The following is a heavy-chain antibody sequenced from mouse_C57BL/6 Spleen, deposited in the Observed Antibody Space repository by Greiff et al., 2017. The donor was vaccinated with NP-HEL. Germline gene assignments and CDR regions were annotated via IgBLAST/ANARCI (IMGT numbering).Heavy chain of an antibody. CDR2: ISSGSSTI. Sequence: EVKLVESGGGLVKPGGSLKLSCAASGFTFSDYGMHWVRQAPEKGLEWVAYISSGSSTIYYADTVKGRFTISRDNAKNTLFLQMTSLRSEDTAMYYCARTTTPGAWFAYWGQGTLVTVSA. CDR1: GFTFSDYG. CDR3: ARTTTPGAWFAY. J-gene: IGHJ3*01. D-gene: IGHD1-1*01. V-gene: IGHV5-17*01.